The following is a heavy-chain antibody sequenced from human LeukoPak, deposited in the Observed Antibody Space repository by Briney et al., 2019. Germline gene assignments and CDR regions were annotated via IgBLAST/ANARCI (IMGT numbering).Heavy chain of an antibody. CDR1: GYTFTSYY. V-gene: IGHV1-46*03. CDR2: INPSGGST. J-gene: IGHJ5*02. CDR3: ARSTSVTTGTDWFDR. Sequence: GASVKVSCKASGYTFTSYYMHWLRQAPGQRLEWMGIINPSGGSTSYAQKFQGRVTMTRDTSTSTVYMELSSLRSEDTAVYYCARSTSVTTGTDWFDRGGQGTLVTVSS. D-gene: IGHD4-17*01.